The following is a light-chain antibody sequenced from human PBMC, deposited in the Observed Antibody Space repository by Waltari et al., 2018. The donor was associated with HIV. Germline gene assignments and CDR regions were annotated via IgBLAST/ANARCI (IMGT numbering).Light chain of an antibody. CDR2: THH. CDR3: AAWNDSLSGYV. CDR1: SSHIGRNY. Sequence: QSVLTQPPSASGTPGQRVTISCSGSSSHIGRNYVYWYPQLPGTAPQPLLYTHHKRPSGVPDRFYGSKSGTSASLAISGLRSEDEADYYCAAWNDSLSGYVFGTGTKVTV. J-gene: IGLJ1*01. V-gene: IGLV1-47*01.